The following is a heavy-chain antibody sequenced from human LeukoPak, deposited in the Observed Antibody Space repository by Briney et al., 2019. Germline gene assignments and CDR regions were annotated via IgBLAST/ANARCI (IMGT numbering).Heavy chain of an antibody. Sequence: ASVKVSCKGSGGTFSSYTIFWVRQAPGQGLEWMGGIIPAFGTANYAQKFQGRVTITADESTSTAHMELNSLKSEDTAVYYCARGQSSGYYYVRDAFEIWGQGTTVIVSS. CDR3: ARGQSSGYYYVRDAFEI. J-gene: IGHJ3*02. D-gene: IGHD3-22*01. CDR1: GGTFSSYT. CDR2: IIPAFGTA. V-gene: IGHV1-69*13.